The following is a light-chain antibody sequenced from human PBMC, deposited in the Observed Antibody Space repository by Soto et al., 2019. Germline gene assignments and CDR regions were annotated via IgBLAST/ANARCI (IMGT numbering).Light chain of an antibody. Sequence: QSVLTQPPSVSAAPGQKVTISCSGSSSNIGNNYVPWYQQLPGTAPKLLIYENNNRPSGVPDRFSGSKSGTSASLAITGLQAEDEADYYCQSYDSSLSGYVFGTGTKVTVL. CDR3: QSYDSSLSGYV. CDR2: ENN. J-gene: IGLJ1*01. CDR1: SSNIGNNY. V-gene: IGLV1-40*01.